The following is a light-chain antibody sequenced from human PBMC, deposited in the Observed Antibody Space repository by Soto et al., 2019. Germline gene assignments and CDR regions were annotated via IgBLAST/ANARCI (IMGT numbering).Light chain of an antibody. CDR2: DAS. CDR1: QSISGS. Sequence: DVQMTQSPSTLSASVGDRVTITCRASQSISGSLAWYQQEPGKAPKALIYDASSLESGVPSRFRGSGSGTEFTLTISSLQPDDFATYYCQQYNGTFGQGTRLEI. V-gene: IGKV1-5*01. J-gene: IGKJ5*01. CDR3: QQYNGT.